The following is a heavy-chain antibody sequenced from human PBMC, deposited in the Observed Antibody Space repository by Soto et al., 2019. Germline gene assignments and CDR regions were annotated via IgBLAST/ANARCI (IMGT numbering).Heavy chain of an antibody. D-gene: IGHD3-10*01. V-gene: IGHV3-23*01. Sequence: GGSLRLSCAASGFTFSSYAMSWVRQAPGKGLEWVSAISGSGGSTYYADSVKGRFTISRDNSKNTLYLQMNSLRAEVTAVYYCAKEEYYGSGSYYNFDYWGQGTLVTVSS. CDR1: GFTFSSYA. J-gene: IGHJ4*02. CDR3: AKEEYYGSGSYYNFDY. CDR2: ISGSGGST.